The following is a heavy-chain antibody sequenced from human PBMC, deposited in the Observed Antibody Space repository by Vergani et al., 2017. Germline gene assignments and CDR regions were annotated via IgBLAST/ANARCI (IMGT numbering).Heavy chain of an antibody. CDR2: IYYSGST. CDR3: ARRVVAAAGGYYYYYMDV. V-gene: IGHV4-34*11. J-gene: IGHJ6*03. Sequence: QVQLQQWGAGLLKPSETLSLTCAVYGGSFSGYYWSWIRQPPGKGLEWIGYIYYSGSTNYNPSLKSRVTISVDTSKNQFSLKLRSVTAADTAVYYCARRVVAAAGGYYYYYMDVWGKGTTVTVSS. CDR1: GGSFSGYY. D-gene: IGHD6-13*01.